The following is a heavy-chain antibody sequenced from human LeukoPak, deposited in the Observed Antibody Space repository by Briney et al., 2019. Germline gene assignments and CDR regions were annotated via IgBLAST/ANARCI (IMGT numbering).Heavy chain of an antibody. CDR2: IYYRGRT. D-gene: IGHD3-10*01. CDR1: GVSISSGVYY. V-gene: IGHV4-31*03. CDR3: ARDPGGRFDP. J-gene: IGHJ5*02. Sequence: SQTLSLTCTVSGVSISSGVYYWSWIRQHPGKGLEWIGYIYYRGRTNYHSSLKSRVTISVDASKNQCSLKVRSVTAADTAVYYCARDPGGRFDPWGQGTLVSVSS.